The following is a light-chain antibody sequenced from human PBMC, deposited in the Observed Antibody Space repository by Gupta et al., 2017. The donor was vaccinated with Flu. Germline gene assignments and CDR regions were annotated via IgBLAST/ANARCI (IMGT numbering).Light chain of an antibody. CDR2: DAS. J-gene: IGKJ5*01. V-gene: IGKV1-33*01. CDR3: QQVDDLPTT. Sequence: PSSLSASVGDRVTITCQASQDISYYVNWYQQKPGKAPDLLIYDASKLERGVPSRFSGSGSGTHFAFTISSLQPEDFATYYCQQVDDLPTTFGHGTRLEIK. CDR1: QDISYY.